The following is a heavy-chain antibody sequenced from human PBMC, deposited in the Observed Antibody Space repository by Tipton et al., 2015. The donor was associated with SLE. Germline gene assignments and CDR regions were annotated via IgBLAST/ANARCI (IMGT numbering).Heavy chain of an antibody. CDR1: GGTFTSYA. Sequence: QSGAEVKKPGASVTVSCKASGGTFTSYALSWVRQAPGQGLEWMGGIIPIFGTANYAQKFQGRVTITADESTSTAYMELSSLRSEDTAVYYCARRSGTWGDYYYYGMDVWGQGTTVTVSS. J-gene: IGHJ6*02. V-gene: IGHV1-69*13. D-gene: IGHD1-26*01. CDR3: ARRSGTWGDYYYYGMDV. CDR2: IIPIFGTA.